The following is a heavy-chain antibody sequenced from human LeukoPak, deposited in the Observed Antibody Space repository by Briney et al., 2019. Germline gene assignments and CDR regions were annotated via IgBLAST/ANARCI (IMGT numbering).Heavy chain of an antibody. CDR2: ISGSGSST. CDR1: GFTFSSYA. V-gene: IGHV3-23*01. D-gene: IGHD4-23*01. CDR3: AKRGYGGYDAFDI. J-gene: IGHJ3*02. Sequence: GGSLRLSCAASGFTFSSYAMSWVRQAPGKGLEWVSAISGSGSSTYYADSVKGRFTISRDNSKNTLYLQMNSLRAEDTAVYYCAKRGYGGYDAFDIWGQGTMVTVSS.